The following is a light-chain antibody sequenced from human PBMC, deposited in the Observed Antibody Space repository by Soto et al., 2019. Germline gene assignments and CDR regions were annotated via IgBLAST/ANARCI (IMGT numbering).Light chain of an antibody. CDR1: SSNIGSNY. CDR3: AAWDDSLGGPVV. CDR2: RNN. Sequence: QSVLTQPPSASGTPGQRVTISCSGSSSNIGSNYVYWYQQLPGTAPKLLIYRNNQRPSGVPDRFSGSKSGTSASLAISGLRSEDEADYYCAAWDDSLGGPVVFGGGTQLTVL. J-gene: IGLJ2*01. V-gene: IGLV1-47*01.